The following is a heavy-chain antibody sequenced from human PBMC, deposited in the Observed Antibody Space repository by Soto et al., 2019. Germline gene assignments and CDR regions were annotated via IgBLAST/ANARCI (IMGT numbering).Heavy chain of an antibody. D-gene: IGHD6-13*01. V-gene: IGHV3-23*01. CDR2: ISGSGGST. Sequence: GGSLRLPCAASGFTFSSYAMSWVRQAPGKGLEWVSAISGSGGSTYYADSVKGRFTISRDNSKNTLYLQMNSLRAEDTAVYYCAKAKAGTSYFDYWGQGTLVTVSS. J-gene: IGHJ4*02. CDR1: GFTFSSYA. CDR3: AKAKAGTSYFDY.